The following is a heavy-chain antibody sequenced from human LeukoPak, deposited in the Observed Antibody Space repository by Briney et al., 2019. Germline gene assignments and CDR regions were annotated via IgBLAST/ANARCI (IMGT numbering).Heavy chain of an antibody. CDR1: GGSISSYY. D-gene: IGHD6-19*01. J-gene: IGHJ4*02. V-gene: IGHV4-4*07. CDR2: IYISGSGST. CDR3: ARQAVAGRTFDY. Sequence: SETLSLTCTVSGGSISSYYWSWIRQPAGKGLEWIGRIYISGSGSTNYNPSLKSRVTMSVDTSKNQFSLKLSSVTAADTAVYYCARQAVAGRTFDYWGQGTLVTVSS.